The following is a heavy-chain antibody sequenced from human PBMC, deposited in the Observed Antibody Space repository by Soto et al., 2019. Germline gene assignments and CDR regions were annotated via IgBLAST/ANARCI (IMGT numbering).Heavy chain of an antibody. CDR2: INPANGDT. D-gene: IGHD5-12*01. CDR1: GYSFTTIF. CDR3: ARGPSSGCFDS. Sequence: ASVKVSCKTSGYSFTTIFLHWMRQAPGQRLGWMGWINPANGDTRYSQKFLGRVSNTRDTSATVAYMELTSLTPDDTAVYYCARGPSSGCFDSWGQGTLVTVSS. V-gene: IGHV1-3*01. J-gene: IGHJ4*02.